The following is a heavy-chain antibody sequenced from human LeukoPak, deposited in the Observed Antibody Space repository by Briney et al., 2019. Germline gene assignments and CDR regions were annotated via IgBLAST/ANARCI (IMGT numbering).Heavy chain of an antibody. J-gene: IGHJ4*02. Sequence: SETLSLTCTVSGDSISSGDYYWSWIRQPPGKGLEWIGYIYYSGSTYYNPSLKSRVTISVDTSKNQFSLKLSSVTAADTAVYYCARGGGYSYGYSFDYWGQGTLVTVSS. V-gene: IGHV4-30-4*01. CDR2: IYYSGST. CDR3: ARGGGYSYGYSFDY. CDR1: GDSISSGDYY. D-gene: IGHD5-18*01.